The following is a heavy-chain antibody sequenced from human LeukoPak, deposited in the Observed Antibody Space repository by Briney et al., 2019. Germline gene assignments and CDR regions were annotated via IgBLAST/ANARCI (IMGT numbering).Heavy chain of an antibody. CDR3: KWDNWNDEGDY. J-gene: IGHJ4*02. CDR1: GFTFGNAW. D-gene: IGHD1-1*01. V-gene: IGHV3-15*01. Sequence: KPGGSLRLSCAASGFTFGNAWMSWVRQAPGKGLEWVGRIKSKTDGATTDYVVPGKGRFIISRDDSKNTLYLQMNSLKTEDTAVYYCKWDNWNDEGDYWGQGSLVTVSS. CDR2: IKSKTDGATT.